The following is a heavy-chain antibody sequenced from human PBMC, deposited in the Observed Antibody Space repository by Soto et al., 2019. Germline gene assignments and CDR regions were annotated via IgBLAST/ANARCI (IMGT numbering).Heavy chain of an antibody. V-gene: IGHV3-23*01. CDR3: AKGYCDFDAPPYYFDY. J-gene: IGHJ4*02. D-gene: IGHD3-3*01. CDR1: GFTFSSYA. CDR2: ISGSGGST. Sequence: EVQLLESGGGLVQPGGSLRLSCAASGFTFSSYAMSWVRQAPGKGLEWVSAISGSGGSTYYADSVKGRFTISRDNSKNTLYLQMNSLRAEDTAVYYCAKGYCDFDAPPYYFDYWGQGTLVTVSS.